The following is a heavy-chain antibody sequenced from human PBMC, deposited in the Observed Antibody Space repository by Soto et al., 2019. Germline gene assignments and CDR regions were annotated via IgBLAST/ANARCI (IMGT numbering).Heavy chain of an antibody. CDR1: GYTFTTYA. CDR2: INAGNGNT. D-gene: IGHD3-10*01. CDR3: ARDYGSLVRGVKFGMDV. Sequence: QVQLVQSGAEVKKPGASVKVSCKASGYTFTTYAIHWVRQAPGQRLEWMGWINAGNGNTKYSQKFQGRVTITRDTSASTAYMELSSLRSEDTAMYYCARDYGSLVRGVKFGMDVWGQGTTVTVSS. J-gene: IGHJ6*02. V-gene: IGHV1-3*01.